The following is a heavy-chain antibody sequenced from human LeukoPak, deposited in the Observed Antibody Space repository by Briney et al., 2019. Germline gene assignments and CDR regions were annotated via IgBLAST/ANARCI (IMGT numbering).Heavy chain of an antibody. Sequence: PGGSLRLSCAASGFTFSGYWMSWVRQAPGKGLEWVANIKQDGSEKYYVDSVKGRFTISRDNAKNSLYLQMNSLRAEDTAVYYCARDLFSYGLDYWGQGTLVTVSS. J-gene: IGHJ4*02. D-gene: IGHD5-18*01. CDR3: ARDLFSYGLDY. CDR1: GFTFSGYW. CDR2: IKQDGSEK. V-gene: IGHV3-7*01.